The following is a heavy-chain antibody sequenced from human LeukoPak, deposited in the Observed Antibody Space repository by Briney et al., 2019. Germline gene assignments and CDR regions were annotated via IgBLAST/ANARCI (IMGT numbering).Heavy chain of an antibody. CDR2: ISGSGGST. CDR1: GFTFSSYA. D-gene: IGHD2-2*01. CDR3: AKDIVVVPAPVGYFDP. V-gene: IGHV3-23*01. Sequence: GGSLRLSCAASGFTFSSYAMSWVRQAPGKGLEWVSAISGSGGSTYYTDSVKGRFTISRDNSKNTEYLQMNSLRAEDTAVYYCAKDIVVVPAPVGYFDPWGRGTLVTVSS. J-gene: IGHJ2*01.